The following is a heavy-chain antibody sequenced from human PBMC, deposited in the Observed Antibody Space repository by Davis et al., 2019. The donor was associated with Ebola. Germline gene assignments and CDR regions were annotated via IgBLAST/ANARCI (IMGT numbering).Heavy chain of an antibody. V-gene: IGHV3-74*01. CDR3: TKDFDTVRS. J-gene: IGHJ4*02. D-gene: IGHD3-9*01. CDR1: RFTFTGFW. Sequence: GESLKIPCPASRFTFTGFWVHWVRQPPGKGPVWVARINADGSATAYADSVRGRFTVSRDNAKNTVYLQMNSLRAEDTAVYYCTKDFDTVRSWGQGTLVTVSS. CDR2: INADGSAT.